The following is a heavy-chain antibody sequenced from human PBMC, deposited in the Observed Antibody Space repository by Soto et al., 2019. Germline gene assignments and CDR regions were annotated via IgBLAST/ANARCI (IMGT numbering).Heavy chain of an antibody. CDR2: ISAYNGNT. CDR3: ARGSNSYYYDSSGSHYFDY. Sequence: ASVKVSCKASGYTFTSYGISWVRQAPGQGLEWMGWISAYNGNTNYAQKLQGRVTMTTDTSTSTAYMELRSLRSDDTAVYYCARGSNSYYYDSSGSHYFDYWGQGTLVTVSS. CDR1: GYTFTSYG. J-gene: IGHJ4*02. D-gene: IGHD3-22*01. V-gene: IGHV1-18*04.